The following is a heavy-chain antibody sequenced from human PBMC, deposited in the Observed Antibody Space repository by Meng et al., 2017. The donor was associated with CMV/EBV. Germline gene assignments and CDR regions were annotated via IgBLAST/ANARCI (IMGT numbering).Heavy chain of an antibody. CDR3: ARALCGGDCYSHYYYYGMDV. CDR2: ISSSGSTI. D-gene: IGHD2-21*01. J-gene: IGHJ6*02. CDR1: GFTFSDYY. Sequence: GESLKISCAASGFTFSDYYMSWIRQAPGKGLEWVSYISSSGSTIYYADSVKGRFTISRDNAKNSLYLQMNSLRAEDTAVYYCARALCGGDCYSHYYYYGMDVWGQGTTVTVSS. V-gene: IGHV3-11*04.